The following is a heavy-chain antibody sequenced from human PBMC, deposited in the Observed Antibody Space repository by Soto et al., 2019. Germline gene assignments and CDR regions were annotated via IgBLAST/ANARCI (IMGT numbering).Heavy chain of an antibody. CDR3: ATDRFASPVDS. CDR2: IRSKTSGGAA. D-gene: IGHD3-10*01. Sequence: EVQLVESGGGLVKPGGSLRLSCAASGFTFSNAWMIWVRQAPGKGLEWLGRIRSKTSGGAADYSAPVEGRFTISRDDSKHTLYLQMNSLKTEETAIYYCATDRFASPVDSWGQGTLVTVSS. J-gene: IGHJ4*02. CDR1: GFTFSNAW. V-gene: IGHV3-15*01.